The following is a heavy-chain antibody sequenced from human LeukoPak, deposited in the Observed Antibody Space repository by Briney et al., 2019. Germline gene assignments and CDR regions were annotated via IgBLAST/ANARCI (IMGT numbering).Heavy chain of an antibody. Sequence: PGGSLRLSCAASGFTFSTYSMNWVRRAPGKGLQWVSYISSTSNTIYYADSVKGRFTISRDNAKNSLFLQMNSLRAEDTAVYYCASSMVTGWFLDYWGQGTLATVSP. J-gene: IGHJ4*02. CDR1: GFTFSTYS. V-gene: IGHV3-48*01. D-gene: IGHD5-18*01. CDR3: ASSMVTGWFLDY. CDR2: ISSTSNTI.